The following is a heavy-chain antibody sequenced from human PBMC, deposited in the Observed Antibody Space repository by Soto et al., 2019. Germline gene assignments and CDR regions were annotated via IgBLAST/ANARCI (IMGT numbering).Heavy chain of an antibody. D-gene: IGHD3-10*01. CDR1: GGTFSSYA. V-gene: IGHV1-69*01. J-gene: IGHJ6*02. Sequence: QVQLVQSGAEVKKPGSSVKVSCKASGGTFSSYAISWVRQAPGQGLEWMGGIIPIFGTANYAQKFQGRVTITADESTSTAYMELSSLRSEDTAVYYCAREGLITMVRGVIRPNYDYGMDVWGQGTTVTVSS. CDR3: AREGLITMVRGVIRPNYDYGMDV. CDR2: IIPIFGTA.